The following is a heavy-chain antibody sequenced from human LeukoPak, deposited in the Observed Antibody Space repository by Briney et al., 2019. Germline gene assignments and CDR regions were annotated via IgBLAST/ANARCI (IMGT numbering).Heavy chain of an antibody. J-gene: IGHJ4*02. CDR3: ARAPPLVGANYYFDY. D-gene: IGHD1-26*01. CDR1: GFTFSSYG. V-gene: IGHV3-30*03. CDR2: ISYDGSNK. Sequence: GRSLRLSCAASGFTFSSYGMHWVRQAPGKGLEWVAVISYDGSNKYYADSVKGRFTISRDNSRNTLYLQMNSLRAEDTAVYHCARAPPLVGANYYFDYWGQGTLVTVSS.